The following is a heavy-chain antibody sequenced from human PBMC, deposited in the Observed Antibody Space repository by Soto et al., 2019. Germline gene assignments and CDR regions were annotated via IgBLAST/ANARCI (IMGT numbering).Heavy chain of an antibody. J-gene: IGHJ4*02. CDR2: INAGNGNT. CDR3: ASDPAVAGFFDY. V-gene: IGHV1-3*01. CDR1: GYTFTSYA. D-gene: IGHD6-19*01. Sequence: ASVKVSCKASGYTFTSYAMHWVRQAPGQRLEWMGWINAGNGNTKYSQKFQGRVTITRDTSASTAYMELSSLRSEDTAVYYCASDPAVAGFFDYWGQGTLVTVSS.